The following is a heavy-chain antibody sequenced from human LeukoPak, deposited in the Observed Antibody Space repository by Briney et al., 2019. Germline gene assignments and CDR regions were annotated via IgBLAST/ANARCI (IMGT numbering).Heavy chain of an antibody. Sequence: GGSLRLSCAASGFTFSSYAMHWVRQAPGKGLEWVAVISYDGSNKYYADSVKGRFTISRDNSKNTLYLQMNSLRAEDTAVYYCAKDQRYYYDSSGSLDYWGQGTLVTVSS. J-gene: IGHJ4*02. V-gene: IGHV3-30*04. CDR2: ISYDGSNK. D-gene: IGHD3-22*01. CDR3: AKDQRYYYDSSGSLDY. CDR1: GFTFSSYA.